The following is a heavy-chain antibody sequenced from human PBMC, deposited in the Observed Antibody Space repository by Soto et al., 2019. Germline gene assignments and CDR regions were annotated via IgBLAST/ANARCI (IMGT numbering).Heavy chain of an antibody. D-gene: IGHD3-10*01. CDR2: IVTAGDT. Sequence: EVQLVESGGGLVQPGGSLRLSCVASGFSFSSYDMHWVRHVPGEGLEWVSLIVTAGDTYYSGSVKGRFTISREDAKNALFLQLNSLRVGDTAVYYCARGRQQYDSGTRYYGMDVWGQGTTVTVS. CDR1: GFSFSSYD. J-gene: IGHJ6*02. CDR3: ARGRQQYDSGTRYYGMDV. V-gene: IGHV3-13*01.